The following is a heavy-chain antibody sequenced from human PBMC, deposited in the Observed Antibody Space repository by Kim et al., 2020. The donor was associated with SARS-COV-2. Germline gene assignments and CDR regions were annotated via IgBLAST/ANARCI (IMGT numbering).Heavy chain of an antibody. V-gene: IGHV3-23*01. CDR2: LSGSGANT. Sequence: GGSLRLSCTASGFYVVNNYMSWVRQAPGKGLEWVSGLSGSGANTYYADSVKGRFTISRDNSKSMLYLWMTSLKVEDMAVYYCAKGDQTVLYYDRGYDSWG. CDR1: GFYVVNNY. D-gene: IGHD3-22*01. J-gene: IGHJ5*01. CDR3: AKGDQTVLYYDRGYDS.